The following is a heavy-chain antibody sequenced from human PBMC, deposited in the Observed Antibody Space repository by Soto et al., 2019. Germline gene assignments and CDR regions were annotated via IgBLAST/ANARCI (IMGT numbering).Heavy chain of an antibody. V-gene: IGHV3-23*01. CDR2: ISGSGGST. CDR3: AKALGLGIAVAGTYYYYGMDV. J-gene: IGHJ6*02. CDR1: GFTFISYA. D-gene: IGHD6-19*01. Sequence: GGSLRLSCAAYGFTFISYAMSWVLQAPGKGLEWVSAISGSGGSTYYADSVKGRFTISRDNSKNTLYLQMNSLRAEDTAVYYCAKALGLGIAVAGTYYYYGMDVWGQGTTVTVSS.